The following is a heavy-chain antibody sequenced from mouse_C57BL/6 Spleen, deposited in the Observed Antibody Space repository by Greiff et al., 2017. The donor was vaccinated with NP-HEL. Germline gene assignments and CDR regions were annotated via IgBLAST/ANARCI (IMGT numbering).Heavy chain of an antibody. CDR2: IHPNSGST. J-gene: IGHJ2*01. CDR1: GYTFTSYW. Sequence: QVHVKQSGAELVKPGASVKLSCKASGYTFTSYWMHWVKQRPGQGLEWIGMIHPNSGSTNYNEKFKSKATLTVDKSSSTAYMQLSSLTSEDSAVYDCARGGASGDFDYWGQGTTLTVAS. D-gene: IGHD3-1*01. V-gene: IGHV1-64*01. CDR3: ARGGASGDFDY.